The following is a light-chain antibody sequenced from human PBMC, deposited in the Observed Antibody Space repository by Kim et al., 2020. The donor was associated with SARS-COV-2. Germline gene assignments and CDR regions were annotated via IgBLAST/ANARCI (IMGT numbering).Light chain of an antibody. CDR3: RQVSA. J-gene: IGKJ4*01. CDR1: QSVSSSY. Sequence: EIVLTQSPGTLSLSPGERATLSCRASQSVSSSYLAWYQQKPGQAPRLLIYGASSRATGIPDRFSGSGSGTDFTLTISRLEPEDFAVYYCRQVSAFGGRATVDIK. V-gene: IGKV3-20*01. CDR2: GAS.